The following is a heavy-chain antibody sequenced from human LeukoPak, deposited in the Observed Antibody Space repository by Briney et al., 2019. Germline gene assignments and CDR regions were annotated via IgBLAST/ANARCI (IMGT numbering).Heavy chain of an antibody. V-gene: IGHV4-61*02. CDR2: IYTSGST. CDR3: ARDGLYCSGGSCYSDYYMDV. CDR1: SGSISSGSYY. D-gene: IGHD2-15*01. Sequence: SETLSLTCTVSSGSISSGSYYWSWIRQPAGKGLEWIGRIYTSGSTNYNPSLKSRATISVDTSKNQFSLKLSSVTAADTAVYYCARDGLYCSGGSCYSDYYMDVWGKGTTVTISS. J-gene: IGHJ6*03.